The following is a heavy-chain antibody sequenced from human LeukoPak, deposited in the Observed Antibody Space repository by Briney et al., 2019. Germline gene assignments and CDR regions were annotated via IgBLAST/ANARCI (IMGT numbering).Heavy chain of an antibody. Sequence: SGGSLRLSCAASGFTFSSYAMSWVRQAPGKGLEWVSGISGSGGSTYSADSVKGRFTISRDNSKNTLYLQMNRLRAEDTAVYYCVRQSGDRFTIFGANTFDYWGQGTLVTVSS. CDR1: GFTFSSYA. D-gene: IGHD3-3*01. CDR2: ISGSGGST. J-gene: IGHJ4*02. V-gene: IGHV3-23*01. CDR3: VRQSGDRFTIFGANTFDY.